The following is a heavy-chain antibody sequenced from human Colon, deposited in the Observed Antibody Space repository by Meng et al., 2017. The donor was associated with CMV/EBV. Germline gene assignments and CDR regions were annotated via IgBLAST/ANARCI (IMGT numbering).Heavy chain of an antibody. Sequence: LRLSCTVSGGSISSGGYYWSWIRQHPGKGLEWIGYIYYSGSTYYNPSLKSRVTISVDTSKNQFSLKLSSVTAADTAVYYCARDGGYYDSSGYYAEPHFDYWGQGTLVTVSS. V-gene: IGHV4-31*03. D-gene: IGHD3-22*01. CDR2: IYYSGST. CDR3: ARDGGYYDSSGYYAEPHFDY. CDR1: GGSISSGGYY. J-gene: IGHJ4*02.